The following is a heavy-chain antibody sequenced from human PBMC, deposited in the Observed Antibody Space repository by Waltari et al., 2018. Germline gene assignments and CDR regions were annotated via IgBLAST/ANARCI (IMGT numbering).Heavy chain of an antibody. CDR3: ARTPLDDSGVEDAFAL. V-gene: IGHV1-45*02. CDR1: GYTFTYRY. CDR2: ITPYNGNT. D-gene: IGHD1-1*01. J-gene: IGHJ3*01. Sequence: QMQLVQSGAEVRKPRSSVKVSCKAFGYTFTYRYLHWVRQAPGQALEWMGRITPYNGNTDYAKKFQDRVTFSRDGSLTIYMEMTSLTPEDTAMYYCARTPLDDSGVEDAFALWGQGTMVTVSS.